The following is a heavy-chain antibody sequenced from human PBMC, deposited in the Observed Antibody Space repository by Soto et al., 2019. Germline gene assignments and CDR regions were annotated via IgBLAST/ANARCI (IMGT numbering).Heavy chain of an antibody. CDR2: ISAYNGNT. V-gene: IGHV1-18*01. CDR3: ARAPKIVLMVYSIPPNWFDP. Sequence: QVQLVQSGAEVKKPGASVKVSCKASGYTFTSYGISWVRQAPGQGLEWMGWISAYNGNTNYAQKLQGRVTMTTDTSTSTAYMELGSLSVDDTAVYFCARAPKIVLMVYSIPPNWFDPVGEGPLVTVSS. CDR1: GYTFTSYG. J-gene: IGHJ5*02. D-gene: IGHD2-8*01.